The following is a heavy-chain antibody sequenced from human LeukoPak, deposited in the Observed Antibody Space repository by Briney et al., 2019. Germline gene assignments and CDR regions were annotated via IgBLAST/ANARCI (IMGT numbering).Heavy chain of an antibody. CDR2: TPFDGSNE. J-gene: IGHJ4*02. D-gene: IGHD1-26*01. V-gene: IGHV3-30*02. CDR1: GFTLSNYG. CDR3: AKLHYESGSYRHFDY. Sequence: GGSLRLSCAASGFTLSNYGMHWVRQAPGRGLEWVAITPFDGSNEYYADTVKGRFTISRDNSKNTLYLQMNSLRAEDTAVYYCAKLHYESGSYRHFDYWGQGTLVTVSS.